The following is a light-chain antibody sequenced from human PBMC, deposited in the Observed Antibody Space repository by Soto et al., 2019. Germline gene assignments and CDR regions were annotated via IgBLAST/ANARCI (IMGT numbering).Light chain of an antibody. V-gene: IGKV1-39*01. Sequence: DLQRTQSQSSLSASIGDRVTLTCRASQNINNYLHWYQLKPGKAPKLLIYGASGLQSGVPSRFSGSGSGTHFTLTISSLQPEDFATYFCQQTYNTPQTFGGGTKVDNK. J-gene: IGKJ4*01. CDR1: QNINNY. CDR2: GAS. CDR3: QQTYNTPQT.